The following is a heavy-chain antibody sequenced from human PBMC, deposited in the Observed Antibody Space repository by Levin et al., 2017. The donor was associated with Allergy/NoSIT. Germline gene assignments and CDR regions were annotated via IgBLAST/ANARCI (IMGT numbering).Heavy chain of an antibody. CDR3: ARGFSMQFAY. CDR1: GASISGSGVY. V-gene: IGHV4-39*02. D-gene: IGHD3-3*01. Sequence: NPSETLSLTCVVSGASISGSGVYWGWIRQPPGKGLEWIGSTYYSGSTYYSSSLKSRVTISVDTSKNHFSLRLNSVTAADTAVYFCARGFSMQFAYWGQGALVTVSS. J-gene: IGHJ4*02. CDR2: TYYSGST.